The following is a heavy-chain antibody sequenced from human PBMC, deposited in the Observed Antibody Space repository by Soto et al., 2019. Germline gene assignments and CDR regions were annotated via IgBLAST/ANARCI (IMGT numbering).Heavy chain of an antibody. CDR1: RYSFTTYC. V-gene: IGHV5-10-1*01. CDR2: IDPSDSDR. CDR3: ARAGFWGGPLDAYDI. J-gene: IGHJ3*02. D-gene: IGHD3-3*01. Sequence: GESLKISCKGSRYSFTTYCISWVRQMPWKGLEWMGGIDPSDSDRNYSPSFQGHVTFSVDKSTSTAHPQWSSLKASDTAMYYCARAGFWGGPLDAYDIWGKGTRVTVPP.